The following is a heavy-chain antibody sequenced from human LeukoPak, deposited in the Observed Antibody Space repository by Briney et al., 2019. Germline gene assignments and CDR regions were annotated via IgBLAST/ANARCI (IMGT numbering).Heavy chain of an antibody. V-gene: IGHV3-30*01. CDR2: ISYDGSNK. CDR3: ARSWRVGGSCYLCAFDI. Sequence: GGSLRLSCAASGFTFSSYAMHWVRQAPGKGLEWVAVISYDGSNKYYADPVKGRFTISRDNSKNTLYLQMNSLRAEDTAVYYCARSWRVGGSCYLCAFDIWGQGTMVTVSS. CDR1: GFTFSSYA. D-gene: IGHD2-15*01. J-gene: IGHJ3*02.